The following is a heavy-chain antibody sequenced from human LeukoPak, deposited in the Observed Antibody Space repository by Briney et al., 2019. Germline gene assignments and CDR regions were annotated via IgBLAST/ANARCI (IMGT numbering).Heavy chain of an antibody. CDR2: ISTSGGTT. CDR1: GFTFSNYA. Sequence: PGGSLRLSCAASGFTFSNYAMTWVRQAPGKGLEWVSTISTSGGTTYYADSVKGRFTISRDNSKNTLYLQMNSLRAEDTAVYYCAKEGHGDYWGQGTLVTVSS. V-gene: IGHV3-23*01. CDR3: AKEGHGDY. J-gene: IGHJ4*02.